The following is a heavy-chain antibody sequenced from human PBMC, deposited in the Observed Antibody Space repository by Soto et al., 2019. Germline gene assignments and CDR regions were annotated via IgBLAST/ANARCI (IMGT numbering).Heavy chain of an antibody. J-gene: IGHJ1*01. D-gene: IGHD1-26*01. Sequence: GESLKISCAASGFTFSSYAMSWVRQAPGKGLEWVSAISGSGGSTYYADSVKGRFTISRDNSKNTLYLQMNSLRAEDTAVYYCAKELWYSGSYPGGEKYFQHWGQGTLVTVSS. CDR1: GFTFSSYA. V-gene: IGHV3-23*01. CDR2: ISGSGGST. CDR3: AKELWYSGSYPGGEKYFQH.